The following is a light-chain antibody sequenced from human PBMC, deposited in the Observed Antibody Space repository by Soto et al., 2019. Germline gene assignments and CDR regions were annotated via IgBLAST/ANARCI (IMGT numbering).Light chain of an antibody. V-gene: IGLV2-14*01. J-gene: IGLJ1*01. CDR3: SSYTSSSTDV. CDR1: SSDVGGYNY. CDR2: DVS. Sequence: QSALTQPASVSGSPGQSITIACTGTSSDVGGYNYVSWYQQYPGKAPRLVISDVSNRPSGVSNRFSGSKPGNSASLTISGLQAEDEADYYCSSYTSSSTDVFGTGTRSPS.